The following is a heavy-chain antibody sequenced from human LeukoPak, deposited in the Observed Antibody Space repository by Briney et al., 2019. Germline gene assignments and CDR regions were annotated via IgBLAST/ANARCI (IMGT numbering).Heavy chain of an antibody. CDR2: ISYDGANT. CDR3: VRDDGDDYLWGSHGAFDF. D-gene: IGHD3-16*01. J-gene: IGHJ3*01. Sequence: GGSLKLSCTASGFTFNSYALHWVRQAPGKGLEWVALISYDGANTYYADSMKGRFTISRDNSKNTLYLQMSSLRAEDTAVYYCVRDDGDDYLWGSHGAFDFWGQGAMVTVSS. CDR1: GFTFNSYA. V-gene: IGHV3-30-3*01.